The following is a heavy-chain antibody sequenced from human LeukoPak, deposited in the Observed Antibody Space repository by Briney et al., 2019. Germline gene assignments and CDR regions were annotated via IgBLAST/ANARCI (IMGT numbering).Heavy chain of an antibody. Sequence: GGSLRLSCAASGFTVSSNYMNWVRQAPGKGLEWVSYISSSGSTIYYADSVKGRFTISGGNAKNSLYLQMNSLRAEDTAVYYCARISSGWYMAFDIWGQGTMVTVSS. D-gene: IGHD6-19*01. CDR2: ISSSGSTI. V-gene: IGHV3-11*01. J-gene: IGHJ3*02. CDR1: GFTVSSNY. CDR3: ARISSGWYMAFDI.